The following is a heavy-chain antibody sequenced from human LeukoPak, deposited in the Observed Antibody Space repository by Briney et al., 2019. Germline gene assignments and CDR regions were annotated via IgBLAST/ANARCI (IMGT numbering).Heavy chain of an antibody. V-gene: IGHV4-59*08. J-gene: IGHJ6*02. CDR1: GGSISSYY. D-gene: IGHD5-12*01. CDR3: ARLQRGYAIYYYGMDV. Sequence: SETLSLTCTVSGGSISSYYWSWIRQPPGKGLEWIGYIYYSGSTNYNPSLKSRATISVDTSKNQFSLKLSSVTAADTAVYYCARLQRGYAIYYYGMDVWGQGTTVTVSS. CDR2: IYYSGST.